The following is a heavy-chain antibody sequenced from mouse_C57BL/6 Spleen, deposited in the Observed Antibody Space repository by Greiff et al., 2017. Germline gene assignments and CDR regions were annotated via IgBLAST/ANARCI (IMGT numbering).Heavy chain of an antibody. CDR1: GYTFTSYW. Sequence: QVQLQQPGAELVMPGASVKLSCKASGYTFTSYWMHWVKQRPGQGLEWIGEIDPSDSYTNYNQKFKGKSTLTVDKSSSTAYMQLSSLTSADSAVYYCARQEDYGYAMDYWGQGTSVTVSS. J-gene: IGHJ4*01. CDR3: ARQEDYGYAMDY. D-gene: IGHD1-1*01. CDR2: IDPSDSYT. V-gene: IGHV1-69*01.